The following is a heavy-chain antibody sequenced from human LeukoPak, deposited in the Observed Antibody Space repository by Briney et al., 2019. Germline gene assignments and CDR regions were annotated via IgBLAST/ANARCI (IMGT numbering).Heavy chain of an antibody. CDR1: GFTISDYW. J-gene: IGHJ6*03. CDR2: ISSSSSYI. CDR3: ARAGFEYYYDSSGYPRNYYYYYYMDV. D-gene: IGHD3-22*01. Sequence: GGSLRLSCAASGFTISDYWMSWVRQAPGKGLEWVSSISSSSSYIYYADSVKGRFNISRDNAKNSLYLQMNSLRAEDTAVYYCARAGFEYYYDSSGYPRNYYYYYYMDVWGKGTTVTVSS. V-gene: IGHV3-21*01.